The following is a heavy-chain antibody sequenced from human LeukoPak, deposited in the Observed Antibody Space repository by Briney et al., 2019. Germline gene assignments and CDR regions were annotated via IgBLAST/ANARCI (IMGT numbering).Heavy chain of an antibody. V-gene: IGHV1-69*05. J-gene: IGHJ4*02. CDR2: IIPIFGTA. Sequence: GASVKVSCKASGGTFSSYAISWVRQAPGQGLEWMGGIIPIFGTANYAQKFQGRVTITTDESTSTAYMELSSLRSEDTAVYYCARGSSYDILTGYYLGYYFGYWGQGTLVTVSS. D-gene: IGHD3-9*01. CDR3: ARGSSYDILTGYYLGYYFGY. CDR1: GGTFSSYA.